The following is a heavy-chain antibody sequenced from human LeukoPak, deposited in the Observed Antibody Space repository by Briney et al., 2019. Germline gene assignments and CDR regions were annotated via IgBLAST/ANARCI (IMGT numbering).Heavy chain of an antibody. J-gene: IGHJ6*03. Sequence: ASVKVSCKASGYTFTGYYMHWVRQAPGQGLEWMGWINPNSGGTNYAQKFQGRVTMTRDTSISTAYMELSRLRSDDTAVYYCARGDFWSGYPLYYYMDVWGKGTTVTVSS. CDR3: ARGDFWSGYPLYYYMDV. V-gene: IGHV1-2*02. CDR2: INPNSGGT. D-gene: IGHD3-3*01. CDR1: GYTFTGYY.